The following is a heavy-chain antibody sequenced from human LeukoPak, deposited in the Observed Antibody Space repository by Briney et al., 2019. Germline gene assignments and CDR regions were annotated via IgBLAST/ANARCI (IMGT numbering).Heavy chain of an antibody. CDR2: IYYSGST. D-gene: IGHD4-17*01. CDR3: VRLDGDYVYYFDY. Sequence: ETVSLTCTVSGGSFSSSRYYWGRIRQPPGKGLEWIGSIYYSGSTCYNPSVTSRVTISVDTSKNHFSLKLSSVTAADTAVYYCVRLDGDYVYYFDYWGEGTLATVSS. V-gene: IGHV4-39*02. CDR1: GGSFSSSRYY. J-gene: IGHJ4*02.